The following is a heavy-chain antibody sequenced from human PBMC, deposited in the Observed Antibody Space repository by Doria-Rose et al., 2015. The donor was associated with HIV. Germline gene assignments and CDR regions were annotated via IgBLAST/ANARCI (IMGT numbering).Heavy chain of an antibody. V-gene: IGHV1-8*02. D-gene: IGHD4-4*01. J-gene: IGHJ4*02. CDR1: YTFTSYD. CDR3: ARGFSNLRGDS. Sequence: YTFTSYDINWVRQATGQGLEWMGWINPNSGNTGYAQKFQGRVTMTRNTSISTAYMELSSLTSEDTAVYFCARGFSNLRGDSWGQGTLVTVSS. CDR2: INPNSGNT.